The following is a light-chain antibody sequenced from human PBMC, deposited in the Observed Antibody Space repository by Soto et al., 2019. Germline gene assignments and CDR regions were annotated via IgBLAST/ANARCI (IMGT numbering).Light chain of an antibody. Sequence: EIVLTQSPGPLSLSPGERATLSCRASQSVSSNYLAWFQQKPGQAPRLLIYGASSRATGIPDRFSGSGSGTDFTLTISRLEPEDFAVYYCQQYGSSPLYTFGQGTKLEIK. CDR1: QSVSSNY. V-gene: IGKV3-20*01. CDR3: QQYGSSPLYT. J-gene: IGKJ2*01. CDR2: GAS.